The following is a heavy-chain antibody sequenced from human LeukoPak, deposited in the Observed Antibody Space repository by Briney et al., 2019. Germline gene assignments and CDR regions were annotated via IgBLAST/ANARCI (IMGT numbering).Heavy chain of an antibody. CDR3: ARGYTALCASYGFRFDP. V-gene: IGHV4-34*01. Sequence: SETLSLTCAVYGGSFSGYYWSWIRQPPGKGLEWIGEINHSGSTNYNPSLKSRVTISVDTSKNQFSLKLSSVTAADTAVYYCARGYTALCASYGFRFDPWGQGTLVTVSS. J-gene: IGHJ5*02. D-gene: IGHD2-21*01. CDR2: INHSGST. CDR1: GGSFSGYY.